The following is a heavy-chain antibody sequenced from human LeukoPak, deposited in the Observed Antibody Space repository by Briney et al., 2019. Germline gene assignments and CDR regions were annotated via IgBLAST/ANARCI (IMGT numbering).Heavy chain of an antibody. CDR1: GESVSSNSGA. V-gene: IGHV6-1*01. CDR3: TSLTGDTDY. J-gene: IGHJ4*02. D-gene: IGHD7-27*01. Sequence: SQTLSLTCGISGESVSSNSGAWNWIRQSPSRGLEWLGRTYYSSKWYYDYAVSVKSRITVNPDTSKNEFSLQLNSVTPEDTAVYYCTSLTGDTDYWGQGTLVTVSS. CDR2: TYYSSKWYY.